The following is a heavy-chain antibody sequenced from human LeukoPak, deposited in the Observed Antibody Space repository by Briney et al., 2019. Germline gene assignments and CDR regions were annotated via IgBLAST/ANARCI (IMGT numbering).Heavy chain of an antibody. Sequence: GGSLRLSCAASGFTFSAYWMRWVRQAPGKGLEWVANIKQDGSQTYHADSVKGRFTISRDNAKNSLYLQMNSLRAEDTAVYYCARRAAHYYYYYYMDVWGKGTTVTISS. J-gene: IGHJ6*03. D-gene: IGHD2-15*01. V-gene: IGHV3-7*01. CDR1: GFTFSAYW. CDR2: IKQDGSQT. CDR3: ARRAAHYYYYYYMDV.